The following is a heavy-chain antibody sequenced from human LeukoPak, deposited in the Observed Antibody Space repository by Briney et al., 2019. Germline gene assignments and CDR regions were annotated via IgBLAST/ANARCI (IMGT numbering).Heavy chain of an antibody. CDR2: ISGSGGST. D-gene: IGHD4-17*01. J-gene: IGHJ4*02. CDR1: GFTFSSYA. V-gene: IGHV3-23*01. CDR3: AKDGEFTVTTMVDY. Sequence: GGSLRLSCAASGFTFSSYARSWVRQAPGKGLEWVSAISGSGGSTYYADSVKGRFTISRDNSKNTLYLQMNSLRAEDTAVYYCAKDGEFTVTTMVDYWGQGTLVTVSS.